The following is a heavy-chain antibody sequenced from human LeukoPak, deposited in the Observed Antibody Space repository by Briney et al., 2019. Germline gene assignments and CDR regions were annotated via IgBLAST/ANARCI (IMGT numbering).Heavy chain of an antibody. D-gene: IGHD6-13*01. CDR1: GYTFTGYY. CDR2: INPNSGGT. CDR3: ARDFIAAAGTGGY. J-gene: IGHJ4*02. V-gene: IGHV1-2*02. Sequence: ASVKVSCKASGYTFTGYYMHWVRQAPGQGLEWMGWINPNSGGTNYAQKFQGRVTMTRDTSISTAYMELSRLRSDDTAVYYCARDFIAAAGTGGYWGQGTLDTVSS.